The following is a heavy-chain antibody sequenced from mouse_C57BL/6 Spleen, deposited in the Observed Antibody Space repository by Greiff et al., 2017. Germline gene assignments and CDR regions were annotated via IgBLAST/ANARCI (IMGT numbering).Heavy chain of an antibody. CDR3: AGDYDGFAY. CDR2: ISSGSSTI. Sequence: EVKVVESGGGLVKPGGSLKLSCAASGFTFSDYGMHWVRQAPEKGMEWVAYISSGSSTIYYADTVKGRFTISRDNAKNTLFLQMTSLRSEDTAMYYCAGDYDGFAYWGQGTLVTVSA. V-gene: IGHV5-17*01. J-gene: IGHJ3*01. CDR1: GFTFSDYG. D-gene: IGHD2-4*01.